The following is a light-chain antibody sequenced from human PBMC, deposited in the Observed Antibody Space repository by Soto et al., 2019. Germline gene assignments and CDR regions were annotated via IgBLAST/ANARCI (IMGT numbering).Light chain of an antibody. CDR1: QSVTSNY. V-gene: IGKV3-20*01. Sequence: EIVLTQSPGTLSLSPGERATLSCRASQSVTSNYLAWYQQKPGQAPRLLIYDASSRATGIPDRFSGSGSGTGFALTIGRLEPEDFAVYYCQQYGSSPTFGGGTKVEIK. CDR2: DAS. CDR3: QQYGSSPT. J-gene: IGKJ4*01.